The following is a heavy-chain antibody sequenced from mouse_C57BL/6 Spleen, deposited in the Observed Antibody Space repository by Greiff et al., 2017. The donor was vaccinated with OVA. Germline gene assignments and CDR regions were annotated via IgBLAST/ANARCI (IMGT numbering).Heavy chain of an antibody. D-gene: IGHD2-3*01. CDR1: GYTFTDYN. CDR2: INPNNGGT. CDR3: ARWVDGYYWYFDV. V-gene: IGHV1-18*01. Sequence: EVQRVESGPELVKPGASVKIPCKASGYTFTDYNMDWVKQSHGKSLEWIGDINPNNGGTIYNQKFKGKATLTVDKSSSTAYMELRSLTSEDTAVYYCARWVDGYYWYFDVWGTGTTVTVSS. J-gene: IGHJ1*03.